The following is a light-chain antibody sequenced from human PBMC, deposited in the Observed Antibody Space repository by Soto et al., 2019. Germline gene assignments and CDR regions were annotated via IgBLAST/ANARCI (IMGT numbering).Light chain of an antibody. CDR2: HAS. V-gene: IGKV3-15*01. Sequence: EIVMTQSPATLSVSPGERATLSCRASQSVSDKLAWYQQKPGQAPRLLIYHASTRATGIPARFSGSGSGTEFTLTISSLQSEDFATYYCQQYNSYSPTFGQGTRVEIK. CDR1: QSVSDK. J-gene: IGKJ1*01. CDR3: QQYNSYSPT.